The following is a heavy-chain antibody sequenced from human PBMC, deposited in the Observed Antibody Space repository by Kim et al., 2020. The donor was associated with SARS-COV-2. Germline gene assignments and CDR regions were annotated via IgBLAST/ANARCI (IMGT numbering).Heavy chain of an antibody. D-gene: IGHD3-22*01. CDR1: GGSVSSGSYY. J-gene: IGHJ5*02. CDR2: IYYSGST. CDR3: ARGYYYDSSDGFDP. V-gene: IGHV4-61*01. Sequence: SETLSLTCTVSGGSVSSGSYYWSWIRQPPGKGLEWIGYIYYSGSTNYNPSLKSRVTISVDTSKNQFSLKLSSVTAADTAVYYCARGYYYDSSDGFDPWGQGTLVTVSS.